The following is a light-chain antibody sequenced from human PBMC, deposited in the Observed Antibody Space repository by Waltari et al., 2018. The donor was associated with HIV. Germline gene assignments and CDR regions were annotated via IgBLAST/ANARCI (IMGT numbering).Light chain of an antibody. CDR2: GVS. CDR1: SSDIGGYDY. V-gene: IGLV2-14*01. CDR3: SAYTSSSTLAV. Sequence: QSVLTQPASVSGSPGPSITISCTGTSSDIGGYDYVSWYQQHPGKAPKLMIYGVSSRPSGVSNRFSGSRSGNTASLTISGLQAEDEADYYCSAYTSSSTLAVFGGGTKLTVL. J-gene: IGLJ2*01.